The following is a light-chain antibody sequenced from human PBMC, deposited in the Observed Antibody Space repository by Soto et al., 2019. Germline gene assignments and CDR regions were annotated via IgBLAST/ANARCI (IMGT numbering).Light chain of an antibody. CDR1: QSVLYSSNNKNY. Sequence: DIVLTQSPDSLAVSLGERATINCKSSQSVLYSSNNKNYLAWYQQKPGQPPKLLIYWASTRESGVPDRFSGSGSGTDFTLTISSLQAEDVAVYYCQQYCSTPSYTFGQGTKLEIK. V-gene: IGKV4-1*01. CDR3: QQYCSTPSYT. CDR2: WAS. J-gene: IGKJ2*01.